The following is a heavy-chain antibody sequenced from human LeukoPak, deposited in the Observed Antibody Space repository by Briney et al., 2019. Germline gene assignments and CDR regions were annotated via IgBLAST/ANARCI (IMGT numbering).Heavy chain of an antibody. J-gene: IGHJ4*02. CDR2: IIPIFGTA. CDR3: ARAGVEMATIYSDY. CDR1: GGTFSSYA. Sequence: SSVEVSCKASGGTFSSYAISWVRQAPGQGLEWMGGIIPIFGTANYAQKFQGRVTITADESTSTAYMELSSLRSEDTAVYYCARAGVEMATIYSDYWGQGTLVTVSS. D-gene: IGHD5-24*01. V-gene: IGHV1-69*01.